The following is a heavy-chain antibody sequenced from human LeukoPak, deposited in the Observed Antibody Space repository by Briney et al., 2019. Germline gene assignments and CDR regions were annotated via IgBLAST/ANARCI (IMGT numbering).Heavy chain of an antibody. V-gene: IGHV4-39*07. CDR1: GGSISSSSYY. CDR3: ARVRGARYYFDY. D-gene: IGHD1-26*01. Sequence: SETLSLTCTVSGGSISSSSYYWGWIRQPPGKGLEWIGSIYYSGSTYYNPSLKSRVTISVDTSKNQFSLKLSSVTAADTAVYYCARVRGARYYFDYWGQGTLVTVSS. J-gene: IGHJ4*02. CDR2: IYYSGST.